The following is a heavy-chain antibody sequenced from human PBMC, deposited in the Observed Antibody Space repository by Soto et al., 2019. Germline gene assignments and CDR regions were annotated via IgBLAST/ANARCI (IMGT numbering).Heavy chain of an antibody. V-gene: IGHV3-7*05. Sequence: PGGSLRLSCAASGFTFSSYWMSWVRQAPGKGLEWVANVKQDGSEKYYVDSVKGRFTISRDNAKNSLYLQMNSLRAEDTAVYYCARASPRDCGGDCYDIDYWGQGTLVTVSS. CDR2: VKQDGSEK. J-gene: IGHJ4*02. CDR3: ARASPRDCGGDCYDIDY. D-gene: IGHD2-21*02. CDR1: GFTFSSYW.